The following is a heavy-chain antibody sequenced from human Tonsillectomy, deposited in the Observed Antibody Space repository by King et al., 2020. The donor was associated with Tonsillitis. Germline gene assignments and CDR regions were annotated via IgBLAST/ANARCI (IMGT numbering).Heavy chain of an antibody. D-gene: IGHD3-10*02. CDR3: ARDMCHWFDP. CDR1: VYTFRDIY. CDR2: INPKSGGT. V-gene: IGHV1-2*02. J-gene: IGHJ5*02. Sequence: QLVQSGAEVKKPGASVKVSCKASVYTFRDIYIHWVRQAPGQGLEWMGWINPKSGGTNYAQNFQGRGTMTRDTSISTAYMERSRLKSDDTAVYYCARDMCHWFDPWGQGTLVTVSS.